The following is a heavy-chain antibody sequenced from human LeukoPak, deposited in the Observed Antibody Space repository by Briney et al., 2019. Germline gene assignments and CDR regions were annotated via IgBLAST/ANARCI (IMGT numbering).Heavy chain of an antibody. V-gene: IGHV4-61*01. Sequence: SETLSLTCTVSGGSVSSGSYYWSWIRQPPGKGLEWIVYIYYSGSTNYNPSLKSRVTISVDTSKNQFSLKLSSVTAADTAVYYCARGRSAAGYSLFDYWGQGTLVTVSS. CDR3: ARGRSAAGYSLFDY. D-gene: IGHD2-21*01. CDR1: GGSVSSGSYY. CDR2: IYYSGST. J-gene: IGHJ4*02.